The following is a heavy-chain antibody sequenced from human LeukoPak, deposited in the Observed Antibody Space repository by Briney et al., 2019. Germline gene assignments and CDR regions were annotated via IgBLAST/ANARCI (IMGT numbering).Heavy chain of an antibody. CDR1: GYTFTGYY. V-gene: IGHV1-2*02. CDR2: IDSNSGGT. CDR3: ARLRGITMIRGVPTVGY. J-gene: IGHJ4*02. Sequence: ASVKVSCKASGYTFTGYYMHWVRQAPGQGLEWMGWIDSNSGGTNYAQKFQGRVTMTRDTSISTAYMELSRLRSDDTAVYYCARLRGITMIRGVPTVGYWGQGTLVTVSS. D-gene: IGHD3-10*01.